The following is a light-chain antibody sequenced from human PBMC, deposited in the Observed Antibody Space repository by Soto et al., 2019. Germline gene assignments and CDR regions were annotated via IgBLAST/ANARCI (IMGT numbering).Light chain of an antibody. J-gene: IGKJ1*01. CDR1: QGISNY. CDR2: GAS. Sequence: DIQMTQSPSSLSASVGDRVTITCRASQGISNYLAWYQQKPGKAPKLLIFGASALQSGVPSRFSGSGSGTDFTLTISSLQPEDVSTSYCQKYDSALWTFGQGTKVEIK. CDR3: QKYDSALWT. V-gene: IGKV1-27*01.